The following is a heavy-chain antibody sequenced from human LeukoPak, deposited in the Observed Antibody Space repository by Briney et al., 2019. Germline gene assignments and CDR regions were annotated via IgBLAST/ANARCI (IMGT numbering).Heavy chain of an antibody. D-gene: IGHD5-24*01. V-gene: IGHV3-7*04. CDR2: IKGDGSEK. Sequence: GSLRLSCAASGFTFNNYWMSWVRQAPGKGLEWVTNIKGDGSEKYYVESVKDRFTISRDNAKKSLYLQMNSLRAEDTAIYYCTRVGYIDEGIDYWGQGTLVTVSS. J-gene: IGHJ4*02. CDR1: GFTFNNYW. CDR3: TRVGYIDEGIDY.